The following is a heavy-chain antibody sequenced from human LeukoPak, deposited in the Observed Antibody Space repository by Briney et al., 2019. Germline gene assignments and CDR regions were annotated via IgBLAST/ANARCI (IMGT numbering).Heavy chain of an antibody. V-gene: IGHV1-69*06. CDR3: ARVASSSSRDWFDP. CDR1: GGTFSSYA. J-gene: IGHJ5*02. D-gene: IGHD6-6*01. Sequence: GASVKVSCKASGGTFSSYAISWVRQAPGQGLEWMGGIIPIFGTANYAQKFQGRVTITADKSTSTAYMELSSLRSEDTAVYYCARVASSSSRDWFDPWGQGTLVTVSS. CDR2: IIPIFGTA.